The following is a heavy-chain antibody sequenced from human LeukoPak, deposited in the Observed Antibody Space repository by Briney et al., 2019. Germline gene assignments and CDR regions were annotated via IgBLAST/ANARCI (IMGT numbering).Heavy chain of an antibody. J-gene: IGHJ6*03. Sequence: PGGSLRLSCAASGFTFSSYAMSWVRQAPGKGLEWVSAISGSGGSTYYADSVKGRFTISRDNSKNTLYLQMNSLRAEDTAVYYCAKDGRGRRGYSGYDPESYYYYYMDVWGKGTTVTVSS. D-gene: IGHD5-12*01. CDR1: GFTFSSYA. V-gene: IGHV3-23*01. CDR3: AKDGRGRRGYSGYDPESYYYYYMDV. CDR2: ISGSGGST.